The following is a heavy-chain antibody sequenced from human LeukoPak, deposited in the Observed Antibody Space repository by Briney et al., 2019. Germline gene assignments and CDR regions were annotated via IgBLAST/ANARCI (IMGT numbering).Heavy chain of an antibody. Sequence: GGSLIVSCAASGFTFSNYAMSWVRQAPGKGLEWVSAIRGSGADTYYADSVKGRFTISRDNSKNTLNMQMNSLRAEDTAVYYCAKDRGRWAFDIWGQGTMVTVSS. CDR3: AKDRGRWAFDI. CDR1: GFTFSNYA. D-gene: IGHD3-10*01. CDR2: IRGSGADT. V-gene: IGHV3-23*01. J-gene: IGHJ3*02.